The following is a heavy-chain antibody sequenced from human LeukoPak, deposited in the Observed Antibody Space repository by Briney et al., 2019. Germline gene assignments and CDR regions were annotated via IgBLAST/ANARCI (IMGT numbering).Heavy chain of an antibody. D-gene: IGHD3-10*01. CDR2: INTGNGNT. V-gene: IGHV1-3*04. CDR3: AREGNGLLWFGEPYSN. J-gene: IGHJ4*02. CDR1: GYTFTGYA. Sequence: ASVKVSCKASGYTFTGYALYWVRQAPGQGLEWMGWINTGNGNTKYSQKFQGRATITRDTSASTAYMELSSLRSEDTAVYYCAREGNGLLWFGEPYSNWGQGTLVTVSS.